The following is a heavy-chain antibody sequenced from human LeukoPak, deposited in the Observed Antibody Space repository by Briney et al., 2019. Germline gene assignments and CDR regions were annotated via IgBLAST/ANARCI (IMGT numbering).Heavy chain of an antibody. V-gene: IGHV4-59*08. J-gene: IGHJ4*02. CDR2: IYYSGST. D-gene: IGHD5-24*01. Sequence: SETLSLTCTVSGGSISSYYWSWIRQPPGKGLEWIGYIYYSGSTNYNPSLKSRVTISVDTSKNQFSLKLSSVTAADTAVYYCARRGRRDGYNYDFDYWGQGTLVTVSS. CDR1: GGSISSYY. CDR3: ARRGRRDGYNYDFDY.